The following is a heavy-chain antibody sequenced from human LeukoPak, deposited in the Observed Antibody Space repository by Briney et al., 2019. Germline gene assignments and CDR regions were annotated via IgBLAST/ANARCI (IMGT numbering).Heavy chain of an antibody. CDR2: IYYSGST. J-gene: IGHJ5*02. CDR1: GGSISSSSYY. CDR3: ARQPIVVVVAATPFRMNWFDP. V-gene: IGHV4-39*01. Sequence: PSETLSLTCTVSGGSISSSSYYWGWIRQPPGKGLEWIGSIYYSGSTYYNPSLKSRVTISVDTSKNQFSLKLSSVTAADTAVYYCARQPIVVVVAATPFRMNWFDPWGQGTLVTVSS. D-gene: IGHD2-15*01.